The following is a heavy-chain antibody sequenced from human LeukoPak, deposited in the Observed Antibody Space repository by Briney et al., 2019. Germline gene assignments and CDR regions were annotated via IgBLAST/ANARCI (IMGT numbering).Heavy chain of an antibody. CDR3: ARERSFRGNYKTFLGY. Sequence: KSSETLSLTCTVSGGSISSSSYYWGWIRQPPGKGLEWIGEINHSGSTNYNPSLKSRVTISVDTSKNQFSLKLSSVTAADTAVYYCARERSFRGNYKTFLGYWGQGTLVTVSS. D-gene: IGHD3-16*01. J-gene: IGHJ4*02. CDR2: INHSGST. V-gene: IGHV4-39*07. CDR1: GGSISSSSYY.